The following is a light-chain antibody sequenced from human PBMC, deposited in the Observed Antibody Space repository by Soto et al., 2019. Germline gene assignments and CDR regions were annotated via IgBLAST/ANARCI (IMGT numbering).Light chain of an antibody. Sequence: QSLVTQPPPVSGAPGQRVTISCPGSSSNIGAGYDVHWYQQLPGTAPKLLIYGNNNRPSGVPDRFSGSKSGTSASLAVTGLQAEDEADYYCQSYATGLSVLYVFGTGTKVTVL. J-gene: IGLJ1*01. CDR1: SSNIGAGYD. V-gene: IGLV1-40*01. CDR2: GNN. CDR3: QSYATGLSVLYV.